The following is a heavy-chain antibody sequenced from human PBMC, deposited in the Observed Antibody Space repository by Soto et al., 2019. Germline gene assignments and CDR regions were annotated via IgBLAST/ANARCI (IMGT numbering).Heavy chain of an antibody. Sequence: EVQLVESGGGLVKPGGSLRLSCAASGFTFSSYSMNWVRQAPGKGLEWVSPISSSSSYIYYADSVKGRFTISRDNAKNSLYLQMNSLRAEDTAVYYCARDERFVVVPAAKYYYYGMDVWGQGTTVTVSS. CDR2: ISSSSSYI. CDR3: ARDERFVVVPAAKYYYYGMDV. J-gene: IGHJ6*02. V-gene: IGHV3-21*01. CDR1: GFTFSSYS. D-gene: IGHD2-2*01.